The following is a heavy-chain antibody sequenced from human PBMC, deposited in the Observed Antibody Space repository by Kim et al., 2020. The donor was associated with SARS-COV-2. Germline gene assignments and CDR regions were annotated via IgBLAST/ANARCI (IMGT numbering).Heavy chain of an antibody. J-gene: IGHJ4*02. CDR1: GFTFSSYW. D-gene: IGHD1-26*01. V-gene: IGHV3-7*03. CDR3: ARGGVGATTLNFDY. Sequence: GGSLRLSCAASGFTFSSYWMSWVRQAPGKGLEWVANIKQDGSEKYYVDSVKGRFTISRDNAKNSLYLQMNSLRAEDTAVYYCARGGVGATTLNFDYCGQGTLVTVSS. CDR2: IKQDGSEK.